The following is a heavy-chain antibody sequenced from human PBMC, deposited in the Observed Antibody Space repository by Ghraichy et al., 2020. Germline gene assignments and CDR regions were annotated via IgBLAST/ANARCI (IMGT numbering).Heavy chain of an antibody. CDR3: ARESGSGSYYNDHVIWFDP. J-gene: IGHJ5*02. CDR1: GGSISSYY. V-gene: IGHV4-59*01. D-gene: IGHD3-10*01. CDR2: CYYSGST. Sequence: TLSLTCTVSGGSISSYYWSWIRQPPGKGMEWIGYCYYSGSTNYNPSLKSRVTISVDTSKNQFSLKLSSVTAADTAVYYCARESGSGSYYNDHVIWFDPSGPATLVTVSS.